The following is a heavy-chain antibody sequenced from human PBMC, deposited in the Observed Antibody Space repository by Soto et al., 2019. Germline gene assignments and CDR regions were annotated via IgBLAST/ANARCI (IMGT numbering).Heavy chain of an antibody. Sequence: QVQLQESGPGLVKPSETLSLTCAVSGGSISGYYWTWIRQPPGKGLEWIGYIYYSGSTNYNPSLKSRVTMSVDTSKKQLSLKLRSVTAADTAVYYCARAFRGGHYWGQGTLVTVSS. D-gene: IGHD3-10*01. CDR2: IYYSGST. CDR1: GGSISGYY. CDR3: ARAFRGGHY. V-gene: IGHV4-59*01. J-gene: IGHJ4*02.